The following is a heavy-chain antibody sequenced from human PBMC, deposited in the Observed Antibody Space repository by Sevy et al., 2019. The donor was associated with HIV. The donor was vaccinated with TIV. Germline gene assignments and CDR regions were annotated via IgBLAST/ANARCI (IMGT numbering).Heavy chain of an antibody. D-gene: IGHD2-2*02. J-gene: IGHJ4*02. CDR2: IYYSGST. CDR3: ARHGEVRCSSTSCYTSGIAAAGTIDY. V-gene: IGHV4-39*01. Sequence: SETLSLTCTVSGGSINSSSYYWGWIRQPPGKGLEWIGSIYYSGSTYYNPSLKSRVTISVDTSKNQFSLKLSSVTAADTAVYYCARHGEVRCSSTSCYTSGIAAAGTIDYWGQGTLVTVSS. CDR1: GGSINSSSYY.